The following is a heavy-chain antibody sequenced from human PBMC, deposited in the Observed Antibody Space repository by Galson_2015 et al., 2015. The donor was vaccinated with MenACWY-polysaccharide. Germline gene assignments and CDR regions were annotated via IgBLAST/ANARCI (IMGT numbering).Heavy chain of an antibody. J-gene: IGHJ4*02. CDR2: IIPIFGTA. Sequence: SVKVSCKASGGTFSSYAISWVRQAPGQGLEWMGGIIPIFGTANYAQKFQGRVTITADESTSTAYMELSSLRSEDTAVYYCARDLEGVPTGGDYWGQGTLVTVSS. V-gene: IGHV1-69*13. CDR1: GGTFSSYA. D-gene: IGHD7-27*01. CDR3: ARDLEGVPTGGDY.